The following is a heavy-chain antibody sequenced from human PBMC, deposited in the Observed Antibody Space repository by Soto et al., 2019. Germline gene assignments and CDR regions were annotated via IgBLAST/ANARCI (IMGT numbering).Heavy chain of an antibody. CDR1: GFTFSNAW. Sequence: GGSLRLSCAASGFTFSNAWMSWVRQAPGKGLEWVGRIKSKTDGGTTDYAAPVKGRFTISRDDSKNTLYLQMNSLKTEDTAVYYCTTESSRVDIVATDAFDIWGQGTMVTVSS. CDR3: TTESSRVDIVATDAFDI. V-gene: IGHV3-15*01. CDR2: IKSKTDGGTT. D-gene: IGHD5-12*01. J-gene: IGHJ3*02.